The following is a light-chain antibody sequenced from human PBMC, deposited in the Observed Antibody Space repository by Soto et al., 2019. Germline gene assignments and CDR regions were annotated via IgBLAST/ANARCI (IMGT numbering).Light chain of an antibody. CDR1: QSVSSSY. J-gene: IGKJ5*01. Sequence: EIVLTQSPGTPSLSPGERATLSCRASQSVSSSYLAWYQQKPGQAPRLLIYGASSRATGIPDRFSGSGSGIDFTLTISRLEPEDFAVYYCQQYGSSPLVTFGQGTRLEMK. V-gene: IGKV3-20*01. CDR2: GAS. CDR3: QQYGSSPLVT.